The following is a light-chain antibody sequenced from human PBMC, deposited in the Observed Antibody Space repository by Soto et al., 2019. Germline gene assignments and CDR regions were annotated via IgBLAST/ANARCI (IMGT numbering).Light chain of an antibody. V-gene: IGKV3-20*01. CDR1: QSVSSSY. CDR3: QQYGSSPRT. J-gene: IGKJ1*01. Sequence: EIVLTQSPGTLSLSPGERATLSCRASQSVSSSYLAWYQQKPGQAPRLLIYGASSRATGIPDRFSGSGSGTDFTLTISRLEPEDFAVYYCQQYGSSPRTFGQGPKGES. CDR2: GAS.